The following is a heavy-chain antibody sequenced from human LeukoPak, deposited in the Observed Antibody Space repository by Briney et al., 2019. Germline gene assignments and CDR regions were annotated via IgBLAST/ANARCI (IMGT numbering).Heavy chain of an antibody. CDR3: ARVASYYDSSGYYYFDY. CDR1: GFTFDDYT. CDR2: ISSNSGSI. J-gene: IGHJ4*02. D-gene: IGHD3-22*01. Sequence: GGSLRLSCAVSGFTFDDYTMNWVRQAPGKGLEWVAGISSNSGSIGYADSLRGRFTISRDNAKNSLYLQMNSLRAEDTAVYYCARVASYYDSSGYYYFDYWGQGTLVTVSS. V-gene: IGHV3-9*01.